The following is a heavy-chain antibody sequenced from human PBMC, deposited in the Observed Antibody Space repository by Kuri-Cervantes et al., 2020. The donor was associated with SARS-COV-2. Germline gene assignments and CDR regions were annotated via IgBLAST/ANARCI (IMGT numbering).Heavy chain of an antibody. CDR3: ARDTRGGLFQPDAFDI. CDR2: IIPIFGTA. J-gene: IGHJ3*02. CDR1: GGTFSSYA. D-gene: IGHD3-22*01. V-gene: IGHV1-69*13. Sequence: SVQVSCKASGGTFSSYAISWVRQAPGQGLEWMGGIIPIFGTANYAQKFQGRVTITADESTSTAYMELSSLRSEDTAVYYCARDTRGGLFQPDAFDIWGQGTMVTVSS.